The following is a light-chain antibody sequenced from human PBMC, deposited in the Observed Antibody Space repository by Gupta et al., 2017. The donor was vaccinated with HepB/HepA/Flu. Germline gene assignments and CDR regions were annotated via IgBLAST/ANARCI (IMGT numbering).Light chain of an antibody. V-gene: IGKV2-28*01. CDR2: LGS. CDR3: RQALQTPRT. J-gene: IGKJ1*01. CDR1: QSRLYSNGYNS. Sequence: DILLTQSPLSLPVTPGEQASISCRSSQSRLYSNGYNSLDWYLQKPGQSPQLLLYLGSTRASGVPDRFSGSGSGTDFTLKISSGKAEDVGLYYCRQALQTPRTFGQGTKVEIK.